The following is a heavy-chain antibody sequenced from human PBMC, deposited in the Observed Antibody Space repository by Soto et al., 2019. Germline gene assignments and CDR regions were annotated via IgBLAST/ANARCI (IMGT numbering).Heavy chain of an antibody. CDR3: TRDASRDSSARGWFDP. V-gene: IGHV3-23*01. D-gene: IGHD6-13*01. CDR1: GFTFSDYS. J-gene: IGHJ5*02. Sequence: GGSLRLSCAASGFTFSDYSMHWVRQAPGKGLEWVSVITGSRGKTYYADSVKGRFTISRDNSKNSLHLQMNSLRAEDTAVYYCTRDASRDSSARGWFDPWGPGTLVTVSS. CDR2: ITGSRGKT.